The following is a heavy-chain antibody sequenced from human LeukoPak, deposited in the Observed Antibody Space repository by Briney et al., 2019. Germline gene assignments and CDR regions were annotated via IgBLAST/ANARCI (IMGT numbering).Heavy chain of an antibody. V-gene: IGHV4-59*01. CDR3: ARDKKLDAFDI. Sequence: SETLSLTCTVSGGSISSYYSSWIRQPPGKGLEWIGYIYYSGSTNYNPSLKSRVTISVDTSKNQFSLKLSSVTAADTAVYYCARDKKLDAFDIWGQGTMVTVSS. J-gene: IGHJ3*02. CDR1: GGSISSYY. CDR2: IYYSGST.